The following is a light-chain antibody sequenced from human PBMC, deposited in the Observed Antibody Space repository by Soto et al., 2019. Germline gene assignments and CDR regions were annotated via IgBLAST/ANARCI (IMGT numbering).Light chain of an antibody. Sequence: IPLTQSPSSLSASVGDRVTITCRAGQGIRSSLAWYQQKPGKAPNLLISAASTLQTGVPSRFSGSGSGTDFALTISSLQPEDFATYYCQQIDSYPRTFGQGTKVEIK. CDR2: AAS. J-gene: IGKJ1*01. CDR3: QQIDSYPRT. CDR1: QGIRSS. V-gene: IGKV1-9*01.